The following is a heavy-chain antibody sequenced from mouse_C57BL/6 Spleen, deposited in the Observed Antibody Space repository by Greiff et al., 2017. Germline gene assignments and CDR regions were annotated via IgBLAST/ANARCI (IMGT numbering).Heavy chain of an antibody. CDR3: ARSRARIYYDHRFDY. Sequence: QVQLQQPGAELVKPGASVKLSCKASGYTFTSYWMHWVKQRPGRGLEWIGRIDPNSGGTKYNEKFKSKATLTVDTPSSTAYMQLSSLTSEDSAVYYCARSRARIYYDHRFDYWGQGTTLTVSS. D-gene: IGHD2-4*01. CDR1: GYTFTSYW. J-gene: IGHJ2*01. V-gene: IGHV1-72*01. CDR2: IDPNSGGT.